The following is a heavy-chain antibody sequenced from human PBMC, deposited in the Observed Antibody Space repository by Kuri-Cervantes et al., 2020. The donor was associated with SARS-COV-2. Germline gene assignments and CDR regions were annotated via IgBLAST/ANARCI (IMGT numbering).Heavy chain of an antibody. D-gene: IGHD1-7*01. Sequence: SLKISCAASGYTFIYSHMSWIRQAPGKGLEWVADIWYDGSNKYYVDSVKGRFTISRDNSKNTLYLQMNSLRAEDTAVYYCAAELVAAYGMDVWGQGTTVTVSS. V-gene: IGHV3-33*01. CDR3: AAELVAAYGMDV. CDR1: GYTFIYSH. J-gene: IGHJ6*02. CDR2: IWYDGSNK.